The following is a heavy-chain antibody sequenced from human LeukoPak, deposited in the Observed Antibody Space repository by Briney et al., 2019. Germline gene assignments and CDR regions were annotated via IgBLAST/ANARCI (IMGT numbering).Heavy chain of an antibody. V-gene: IGHV3-21*01. J-gene: IGHJ3*02. CDR2: ISSSNTFT. D-gene: IGHD1-26*01. Sequence: PGGSLRLSCVASGFTISSYNMNWVRQAPGKGLEWVSSISSSNTFTYYADSLKGRFTISRDNAKNLLYLLINGLRAEDTAVYYCARDGMDRSPGRDPFDIWGQGTLVTVSS. CDR1: GFTISSYN. CDR3: ARDGMDRSPGRDPFDI.